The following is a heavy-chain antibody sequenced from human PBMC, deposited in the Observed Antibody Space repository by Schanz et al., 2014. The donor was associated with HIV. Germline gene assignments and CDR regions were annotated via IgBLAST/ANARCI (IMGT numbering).Heavy chain of an antibody. V-gene: IGHV3-33*08. Sequence: QVLESGGGLVQPGRSLRLSCAASGFTFSGYGMHWVRQAPGKGLEWVAGIWYDGSNKYYADSVKGRFTVSRDNSKNMLYLQMNSLRAEDTAVYYCAREYYSRNWNWFDPWGQGTLVTVSS. CDR2: IWYDGSNK. CDR3: AREYYSRNWNWFDP. D-gene: IGHD6-13*01. J-gene: IGHJ5*02. CDR1: GFTFSGYG.